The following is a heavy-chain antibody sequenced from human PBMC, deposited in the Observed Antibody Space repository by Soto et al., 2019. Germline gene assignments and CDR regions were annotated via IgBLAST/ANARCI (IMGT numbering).Heavy chain of an antibody. D-gene: IGHD3-22*01. V-gene: IGHV4-30-2*01. J-gene: IGHJ4*02. CDR2: IHHSGST. CDR3: ARSQTYYYDSSGYSPFDY. CDR1: GCSISSGGYS. Sequence: TSGTLSLTCAVSGCSISSGGYSWGWVRQPPGKALEWIGYIHHSGSTYYNPSLKSRVTISVDRSKNQFSLKLSSVTAADTAVYYCARSQTYYYDSSGYSPFDYWGQGTLVTVSS.